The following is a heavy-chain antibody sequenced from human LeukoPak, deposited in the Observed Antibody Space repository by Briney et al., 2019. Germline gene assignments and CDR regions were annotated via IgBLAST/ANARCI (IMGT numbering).Heavy chain of an antibody. Sequence: PGGSLRLSCAASGFTFSSYAMSWVRQAPGKGLEWVSAISGSGGSTYYADPVKGRFTISRDNSKNTLYLQMNSLRAEDTAVYYCASPHPRTLGGDYEYSYYYYGMDVWGQGTTVTVSS. CDR2: ISGSGGST. CDR1: GFTFSSYA. J-gene: IGHJ6*02. D-gene: IGHD4-17*01. CDR3: ASPHPRTLGGDYEYSYYYYGMDV. V-gene: IGHV3-23*01.